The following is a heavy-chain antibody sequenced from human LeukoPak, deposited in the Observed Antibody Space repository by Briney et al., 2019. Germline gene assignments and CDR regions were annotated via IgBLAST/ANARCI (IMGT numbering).Heavy chain of an antibody. Sequence: GRSLRLSCAASGFTFSSYAMHWVRQAPGKGLEWVAVISYDGSNKYYADSVKGRFTISRDNSKNTLYLQMNSLRAEDTAVYYCAKGTPYYDFWSGDYYYYYYMDVWGKGTTVTVSS. CDR1: GFTFSSYA. CDR2: ISYDGSNK. CDR3: AKGTPYYDFWSGDYYYYYYMDV. V-gene: IGHV3-30-3*01. J-gene: IGHJ6*03. D-gene: IGHD3-3*01.